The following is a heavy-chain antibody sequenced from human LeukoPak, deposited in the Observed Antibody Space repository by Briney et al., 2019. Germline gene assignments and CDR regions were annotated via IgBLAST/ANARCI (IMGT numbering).Heavy chain of an antibody. CDR2: ISTYNGNT. CDR1: GYTFTSYD. J-gene: IGHJ4*02. V-gene: IGHV1-18*01. Sequence: GASVKVSCKASGYTFTSYDINWVRHAPGQGLEWMGSISTYNGNTDYAQKLQGRVTMTTDASTSTAYMELRSLKSDDTAMYYCARDPTVAGFDYWGQGTLVTVSS. CDR3: ARDPTVAGFDY. D-gene: IGHD6-19*01.